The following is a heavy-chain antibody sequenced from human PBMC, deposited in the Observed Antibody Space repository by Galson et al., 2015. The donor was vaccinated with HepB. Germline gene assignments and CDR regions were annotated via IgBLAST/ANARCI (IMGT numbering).Heavy chain of an antibody. CDR3: ARAIAVAGMGFDY. V-gene: IGHV1-46*03. CDR1: GYTFTSYG. D-gene: IGHD6-19*01. Sequence: SCKASGYTFTSYGISWVRQAPGQRLEWMGIINPSGGSTSYAQKFQGRVTMTRDTSTSTVYMELSSLRSEDTAVYYCARAIAVAGMGFDYWGQGTLVTVSS. J-gene: IGHJ4*02. CDR2: INPSGGST.